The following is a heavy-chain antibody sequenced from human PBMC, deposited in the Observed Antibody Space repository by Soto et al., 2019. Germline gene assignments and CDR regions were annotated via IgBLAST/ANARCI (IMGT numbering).Heavy chain of an antibody. CDR2: ISGSGGST. CDR1: GFTFSNAW. J-gene: IGHJ4*02. V-gene: IGHV3-23*04. D-gene: IGHD6-19*01. CDR3: AKDARYSSGWSDY. Sequence: EVQLVESGGGLVQPGGSLRLSCAASGFTFSNAWMNWVRQAPGKGLEWVSAISGSGGSTYYADSVKGRFTISRDNSKNTLYLQMNSLRAEDTAVYYCAKDARYSSGWSDYWGQGTLVTVSS.